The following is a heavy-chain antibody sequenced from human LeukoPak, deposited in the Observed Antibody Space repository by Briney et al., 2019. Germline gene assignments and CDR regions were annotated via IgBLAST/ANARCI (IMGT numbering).Heavy chain of an antibody. J-gene: IGHJ4*02. CDR2: IYYSGST. Sequence: PSQTLSLTCTVSGGSISSGGYYWSWIRQHPGKGLEWIGYIYYSGSTYYNPSLKSRVTISVDRSKNQFSLKLSSVTAADTAVYYCARGGWDTAPYYFDYWGQGTLVTVSS. V-gene: IGHV4-31*03. CDR1: GGSISSGGYY. D-gene: IGHD5-18*01. CDR3: ARGGWDTAPYYFDY.